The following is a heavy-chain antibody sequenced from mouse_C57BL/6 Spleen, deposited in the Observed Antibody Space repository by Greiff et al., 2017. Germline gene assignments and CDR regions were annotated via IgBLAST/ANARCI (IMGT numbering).Heavy chain of an antibody. V-gene: IGHV2-9*01. CDR2: IWGGGST. J-gene: IGHJ4*01. Sequence: VKVVESGPGLVAPSQSLSITCTVSGFSLTSYGVDWVRQPPGKGLEWLGVIWGGGSTNYNSALMSRLSISKDNSKSQVFVKMNSLQTDDTAMYYCAKHGLTGMGYYAMDYWGQGTSVTVSS. D-gene: IGHD4-1*01. CDR3: AKHGLTGMGYYAMDY. CDR1: GFSLTSYG.